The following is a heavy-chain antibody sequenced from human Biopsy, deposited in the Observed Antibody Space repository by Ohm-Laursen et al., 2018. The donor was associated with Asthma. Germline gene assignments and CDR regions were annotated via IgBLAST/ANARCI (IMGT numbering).Heavy chain of an antibody. V-gene: IGHV1-69*01. J-gene: IGHJ4*02. Sequence: SSVKVSCKSLGGTFNTYVIGWGRQAPGQGLEWMGGINSVFGTTTYPQKFQDRVTITADDSTSTVYMELSSLRSEDTAVYYCARKAGSCISRTCYSLDFWGQGTLVSVSS. D-gene: IGHD2-2*01. CDR2: INSVFGTT. CDR1: GGTFNTYV. CDR3: ARKAGSCISRTCYSLDF.